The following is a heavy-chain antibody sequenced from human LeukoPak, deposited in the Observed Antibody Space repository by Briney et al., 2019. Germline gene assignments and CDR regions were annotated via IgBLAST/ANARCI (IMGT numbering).Heavy chain of an antibody. CDR3: TRDRSGSYLVDAFDI. V-gene: IGHV3-49*04. D-gene: IGHD1-26*01. CDR2: IRSKAYGGAT. CDR1: GFTFGDYA. Sequence: GGSLRLSCTASGFTFGDYAMSWVRQAPGKGLEWVGFIRSKAYGGATEYAASVKGRLPISRDHSKSIAYLQMNSLKTEDTAVYYCTRDRSGSYLVDAFDIWGQGTMGTGSS. J-gene: IGHJ3*02.